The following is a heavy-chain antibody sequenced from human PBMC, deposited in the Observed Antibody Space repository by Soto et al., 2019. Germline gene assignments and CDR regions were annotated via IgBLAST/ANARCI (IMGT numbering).Heavy chain of an antibody. J-gene: IGHJ4*02. Sequence: QLGGPLRLSCAASGFTFSGSAMHWVRQASGKGLEWVGRIRSKANSYATAYAASVKGRFTISRDDSKNTAYLQMNSLKTEDTAVYYCTSLPPRSGFDYWGQGTLVTVSS. CDR1: GFTFSGSA. CDR3: TSLPPRSGFDY. V-gene: IGHV3-73*01. CDR2: IRSKANSYAT. D-gene: IGHD3-10*01.